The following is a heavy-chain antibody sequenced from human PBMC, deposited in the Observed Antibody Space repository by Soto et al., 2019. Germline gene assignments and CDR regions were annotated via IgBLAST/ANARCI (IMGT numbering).Heavy chain of an antibody. Sequence: GESLKISCKGSGYSFTSYWIGWVRQMPGKGLEWMGIIYPGDSDTRYSPSFQGQVTISADKSISTAYLQWSSLKASDTAMYYCARLRFAGTMDDAFDIWGQGTMVTVSS. J-gene: IGHJ3*02. CDR3: ARLRFAGTMDDAFDI. CDR1: GYSFTSYW. CDR2: IYPGDSDT. D-gene: IGHD3-10*01. V-gene: IGHV5-51*01.